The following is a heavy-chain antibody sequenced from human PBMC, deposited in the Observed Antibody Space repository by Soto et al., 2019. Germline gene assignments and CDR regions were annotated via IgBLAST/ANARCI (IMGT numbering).Heavy chain of an antibody. J-gene: IGHJ6*02. Sequence: EMQLVESGGGLVQPGGSLRLSCAASGFTFSDHYMDWVRQAAGRGLEWVGRITNRVNSYSTQYAASVRGRFTISRDDSQKSVLLQMSSLKTEDTGVYYCVSHGGYDSERPFYSNYAMDVWGQGTTVTVSS. D-gene: IGHD5-12*01. CDR2: ITNRVNSYST. V-gene: IGHV3-72*01. CDR1: GFTFSDHY. CDR3: VSHGGYDSERPFYSNYAMDV.